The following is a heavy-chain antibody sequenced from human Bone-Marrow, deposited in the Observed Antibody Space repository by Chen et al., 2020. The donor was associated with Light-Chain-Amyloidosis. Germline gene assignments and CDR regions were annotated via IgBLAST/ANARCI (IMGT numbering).Heavy chain of an antibody. CDR1: GYTFTSYG. J-gene: IGHJ4*02. Sequence: QVQLVQSGAEVKKPGASVKVACKASGYTFTSYGISWVRQAPGQGLEWMGWISAYNGNTNYAQRLQGRGTMTTDRSTSIASMALTSLPADDTFVYYCTRDRPEISTEYIRSSALLSYLDYWSQETLVTVSS. CDR3: TRDRPEISTEYIRSSALLSYLDY. D-gene: IGHD6-6*01. CDR2: ISAYNGNT. V-gene: IGHV1-18*01.